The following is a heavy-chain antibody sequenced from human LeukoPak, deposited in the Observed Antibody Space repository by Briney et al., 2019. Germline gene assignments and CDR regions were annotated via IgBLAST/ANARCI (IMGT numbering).Heavy chain of an antibody. D-gene: IGHD2-15*01. J-gene: IGHJ4*02. CDR2: ISGSGGST. V-gene: IGHV3-23*01. Sequence: GGSLGLSCAASGFTFSSYAMSWVRQAPGKGLEWVSAISGSGGSTYYADSVKGRFTISRDNSKNTLYLQMNSLRAEDTAVYYCAKDQTPDYCSGGSCYGIFDYWGQGTLVTVSS. CDR3: AKDQTPDYCSGGSCYGIFDY. CDR1: GFTFSSYA.